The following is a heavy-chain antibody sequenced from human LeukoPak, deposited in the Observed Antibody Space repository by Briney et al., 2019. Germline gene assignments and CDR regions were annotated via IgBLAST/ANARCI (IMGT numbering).Heavy chain of an antibody. CDR1: GFTFNNYI. Sequence: GGSLRLSCAASGFTFNNYIMNWVRQAPGKGLEWVSSISSSSDYIYYADSVKGRSTISRDNAKNSLYLQMNSLRAEDMAVHYCATLKGEYSSGWVDYWGQGTLVTVSS. D-gene: IGHD6-19*01. V-gene: IGHV3-21*01. J-gene: IGHJ4*02. CDR3: ATLKGEYSSGWVDY. CDR2: ISSSSDYI.